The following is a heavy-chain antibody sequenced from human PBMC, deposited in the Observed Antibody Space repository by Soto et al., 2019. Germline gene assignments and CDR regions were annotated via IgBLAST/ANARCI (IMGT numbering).Heavy chain of an antibody. V-gene: IGHV1-69*01. J-gene: IGHJ6*02. CDR2: IIPLFGTT. Sequence: HVQVVQSGVEVMSPGSSVKVSCKASGDTFKNCVISCVRQAPGQGLEWRGGIIPLFGTTDFAQRFQGRLTITTDESTTTAYMELSRLRSEDTATYYCAAELGFGKLSVVWGQGTTVIVSS. D-gene: IGHD3-10*01. CDR1: GDTFKNCV. CDR3: AAELGFGKLSVV.